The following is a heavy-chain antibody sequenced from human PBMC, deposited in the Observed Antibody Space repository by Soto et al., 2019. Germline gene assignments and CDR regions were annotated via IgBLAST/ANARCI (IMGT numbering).Heavy chain of an antibody. V-gene: IGHV1-18*01. CDR2: ISAYNGNT. Sequence: GASVKVSCKASGYTFTSYGISWVRQAPGQGLEWTGWISAYNGNTNYAQKLQGRVTMTTDTSTSTAYMELRSLRSDDTAVYYCARDPWAGHDSSGYYYSGSNWFDPWGQGTLVTVSS. D-gene: IGHD3-22*01. J-gene: IGHJ5*02. CDR3: ARDPWAGHDSSGYYYSGSNWFDP. CDR1: GYTFTSYG.